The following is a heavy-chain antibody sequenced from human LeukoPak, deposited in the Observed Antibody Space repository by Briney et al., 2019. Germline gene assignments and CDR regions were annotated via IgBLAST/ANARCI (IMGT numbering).Heavy chain of an antibody. CDR3: ARVVGSTLDY. Sequence: PGGSLRLSCAASGFGFSDYYMSWIRQAPGKGLEWVSYITSSGGTISYADSVKGRFTISRDNAKNLLYLQMNSLRAEDTAVYYCARVVGSTLDYWGQGTLVTVSS. CDR1: GFGFSDYY. J-gene: IGHJ4*02. D-gene: IGHD1-26*01. V-gene: IGHV3-11*01. CDR2: ITSSGGTI.